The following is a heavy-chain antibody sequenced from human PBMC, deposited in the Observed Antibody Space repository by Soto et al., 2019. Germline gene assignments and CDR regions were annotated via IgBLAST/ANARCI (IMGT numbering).Heavy chain of an antibody. J-gene: IGHJ3*02. Sequence: IWGDGSGESIAGHWCPWMRPKQGKGLEWVGRIDPRDSNTNYSPPFQGHVTISADKSIDTAYLQLSSLKASDTAMYFCARHRSAWSNDGFDICGQAPLV. D-gene: IGHD6-19*01. CDR2: IDPRDSNT. V-gene: IGHV5-10-1*01. CDR3: ARHRSAWSNDGFDI. CDR1: GESIAGHW.